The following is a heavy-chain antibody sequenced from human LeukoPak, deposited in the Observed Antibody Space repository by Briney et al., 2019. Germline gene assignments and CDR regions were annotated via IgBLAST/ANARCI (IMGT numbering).Heavy chain of an antibody. CDR1: GFTFSSYW. D-gene: IGHD6-13*01. CDR3: ARDEGDSWTYNGMDV. Sequence: GGSLRLSCAASGFTFSSYWMSWVRQAPGKGLEWVANIKQDGSEKYYVDSVKGRFTISRDNAKNSLYLQMNSLRAEDTAVYYCARDEGDSWTYNGMDVWGQGTTVTVSS. CDR2: IKQDGSEK. J-gene: IGHJ6*02. V-gene: IGHV3-7*03.